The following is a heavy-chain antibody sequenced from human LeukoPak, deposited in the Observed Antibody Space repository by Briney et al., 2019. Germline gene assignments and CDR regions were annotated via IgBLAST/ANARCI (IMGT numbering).Heavy chain of an antibody. Sequence: GASVKVSCKASGYTFTGYYMHWVRQAPGQGLEWMGWINPNSGGTNYAQKFQGRVTMTRDTSISTAYMELSRLRSDDTAVYYCARDFGDSSGSVHFDYWGQGTLVTVSS. CDR2: INPNSGGT. CDR3: ARDFGDSSGSVHFDY. CDR1: GYTFTGYY. J-gene: IGHJ4*02. V-gene: IGHV1-2*02. D-gene: IGHD3-22*01.